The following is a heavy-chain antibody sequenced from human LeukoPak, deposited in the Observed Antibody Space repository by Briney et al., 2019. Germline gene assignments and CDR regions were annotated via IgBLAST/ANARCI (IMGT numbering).Heavy chain of an antibody. CDR3: ARGPEGPTGFDAFDI. V-gene: IGHV1-69*13. Sequence: SVKVSCKASGYTFTSYDISWVRQAPGQGLEWMGGIIPIFGTANYAQKFQGRVTITADESTSTAYMELSSLRSEDTAVYYCARGPEGPTGFDAFDIWGQGTMVTVSS. CDR2: IIPIFGTA. D-gene: IGHD1-14*01. J-gene: IGHJ3*02. CDR1: GYTFTSYD.